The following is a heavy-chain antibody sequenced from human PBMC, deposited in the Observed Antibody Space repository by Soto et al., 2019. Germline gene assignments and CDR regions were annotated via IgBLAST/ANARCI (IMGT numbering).Heavy chain of an antibody. V-gene: IGHV1-46*01. CDR3: ACCGGGRSRAKAMDV. Sequence: ASVKVSCKASGYTFTSYYMHWVRQAPGQGLEWMGIINPSGGSTSYAQKFQGRVTMTRDMSTSTVYMELSSLRSEDTAVYYCACCGGGRSRAKAMDVWGKGTTVTLS. D-gene: IGHD2-21*01. J-gene: IGHJ6*04. CDR1: GYTFTSYY. CDR2: INPSGGST.